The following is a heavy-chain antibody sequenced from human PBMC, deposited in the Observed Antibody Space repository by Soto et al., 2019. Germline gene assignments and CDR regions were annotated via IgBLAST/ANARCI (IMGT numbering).Heavy chain of an antibody. Sequence: PGGSLRLSCAASGFTFSSYAMSWVRQAPGKGLEWVSAISGSGGSTYYADSVKGRFTISRDNSKNTLYLQMNSLRAEDTAVYYCAKSDYYDSSGSLFDPWGQGTLVTVSS. D-gene: IGHD3-22*01. CDR2: ISGSGGST. CDR1: GFTFSSYA. V-gene: IGHV3-23*01. J-gene: IGHJ5*02. CDR3: AKSDYYDSSGSLFDP.